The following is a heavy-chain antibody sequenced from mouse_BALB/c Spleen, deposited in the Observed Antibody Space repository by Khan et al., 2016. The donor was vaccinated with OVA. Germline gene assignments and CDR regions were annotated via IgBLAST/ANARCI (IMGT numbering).Heavy chain of an antibody. D-gene: IGHD1-1*01. V-gene: IGHV1S81*02. CDR3: AMIKKIGATYFDH. J-gene: IGHJ2*01. CDR2: TNPTNGRT. Sequence: QVQLQQSGAELVKAGASVKMSCKASGYTFTSYWMHWVKQRLGQGLEWFAETNPTNGRTYYNEKFKSKATLTVDKSSSTAYMLLSGPTFEDSAVYNCAMIKKIGATYFDHWGQGTTLTVSS. CDR1: GYTFTSYW.